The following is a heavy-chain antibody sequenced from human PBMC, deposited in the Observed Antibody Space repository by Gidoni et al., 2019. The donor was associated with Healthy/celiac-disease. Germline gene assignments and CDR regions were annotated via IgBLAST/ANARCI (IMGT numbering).Heavy chain of an antibody. J-gene: IGHJ6*02. CDR3: ARELGYCSSTSCPFYYYYGMDV. Sequence: QVQLQESGQGLVKPSQTLSPTCTVSGGSTSSGGYYWSWLRQHPGKGLEWIGYIYYSGSTYYNPALKSRVTISVDTSKNQFSLKLSSVTAADTAVYYCARELGYCSSTSCPFYYYYGMDVWGQGTTVTVSS. V-gene: IGHV4-31*03. D-gene: IGHD2-2*01. CDR2: IYYSGST. CDR1: GGSTSSGGYY.